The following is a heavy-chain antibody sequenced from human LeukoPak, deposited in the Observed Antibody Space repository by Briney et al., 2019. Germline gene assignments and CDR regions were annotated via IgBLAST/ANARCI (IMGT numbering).Heavy chain of an antibody. CDR1: GGSISSYY. CDR3: ARHLRNNWFDP. V-gene: IGHV4-59*08. J-gene: IGHJ5*02. Sequence: PSETLSLTRTVSGGSISSYYWGWIRQPPGKGLGWIGYIYYSGSTNYNPPLKSRVTISVDTSKNQFSLKLTSVTAADTAVYYCARHLRNNWFDPWGQGTLVTVSS. CDR2: IYYSGST.